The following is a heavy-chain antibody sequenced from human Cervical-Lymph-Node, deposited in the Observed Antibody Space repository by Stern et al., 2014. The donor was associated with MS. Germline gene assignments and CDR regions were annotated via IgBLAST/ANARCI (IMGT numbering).Heavy chain of an antibody. V-gene: IGHV4-39*01. Sequence: QLVESGPGLVKPSETLSLTCTVSGGSVSSSNSYWGWIRQPPGKGLEWIGSIYYSGSTFYNPSLNSRVTISADTSTNQVSLKLSSVTAADTAVYYCAREEHDYDDYVEFGDQGTLVTVSS. CDR1: GGSVSSSNSY. J-gene: IGHJ4*02. CDR3: AREEHDYDDYVEF. CDR2: IYYSGST. D-gene: IGHD4-17*01.